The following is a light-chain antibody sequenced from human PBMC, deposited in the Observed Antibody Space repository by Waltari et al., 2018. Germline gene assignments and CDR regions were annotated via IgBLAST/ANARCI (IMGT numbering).Light chain of an antibody. CDR1: RSDVGNYKR. CDR2: AVS. Sequence: QSALTQPASVSGSPGQSITISCTGTRSDVGNYKRVSWYQQHPGKAPTLMIYAVSKRPSGVSDRFSGSKAGDMASLTISGLQPEDEAEYFGSSYAGSSKGVFGGGTKVTVL. V-gene: IGLV2-23*02. CDR3: SSYAGSSKGV. J-gene: IGLJ2*01.